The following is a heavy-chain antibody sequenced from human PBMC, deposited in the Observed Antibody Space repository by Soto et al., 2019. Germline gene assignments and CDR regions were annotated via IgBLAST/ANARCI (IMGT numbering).Heavy chain of an antibody. D-gene: IGHD4-4*01. J-gene: IGHJ6*02. CDR2: IRGSGIST. CDR1: GFPFSTYP. Sequence: PGGSLRLSCAASGFPFSTYPMNWVRQVPGKGLEWVSGIRGSGISTFYADSVKGRSTISRDNSKNTVYLQMNRLRAEDTALYYCVKLPVTTASYYYFGMDVWGQGTTVTVSS. V-gene: IGHV3-23*01. CDR3: VKLPVTTASYYYFGMDV.